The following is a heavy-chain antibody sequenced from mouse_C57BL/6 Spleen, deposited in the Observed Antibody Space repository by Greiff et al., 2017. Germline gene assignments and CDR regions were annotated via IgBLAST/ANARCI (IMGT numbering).Heavy chain of an antibody. D-gene: IGHD1-1*01. V-gene: IGHV1-80*01. CDR3: ARRGPYYGSSYDAMDY. J-gene: IGHJ4*01. Sequence: VQLQQSGAELVKPGASVKISCKASGYAFSSYWMNWVKQRPGKGLEWIGQIYPGDGDTNYNGKFKGKATLTADKSSSTAYMQHSSLTSEDSAVYFGARRGPYYGSSYDAMDYWGQGTSVTVSS. CDR1: GYAFSSYW. CDR2: IYPGDGDT.